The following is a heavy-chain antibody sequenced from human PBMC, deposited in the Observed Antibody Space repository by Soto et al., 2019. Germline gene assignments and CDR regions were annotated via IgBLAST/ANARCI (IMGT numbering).Heavy chain of an antibody. Sequence: GGSLRLSCAASGFTFSSYAMSWVRQAPGKGLEWVSAISGSGGSTYYADSVKGRFTISRDNSKNTLYLQMNSLRAEDTAVYYCASSKRLYYYYYDMDVWGQGTTVTVSS. J-gene: IGHJ6*02. CDR2: ISGSGGST. CDR3: ASSKRLYYYYYDMDV. CDR1: GFTFSSYA. V-gene: IGHV3-23*01.